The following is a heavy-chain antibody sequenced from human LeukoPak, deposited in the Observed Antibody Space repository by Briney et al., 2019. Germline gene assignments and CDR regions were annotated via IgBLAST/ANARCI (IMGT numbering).Heavy chain of an antibody. CDR3: AKDPPSSGTTFDY. CDR2: IKSKANGETT. D-gene: IGHD2/OR15-2a*01. J-gene: IGHJ4*02. V-gene: IGHV3-15*01. Sequence: PGGSLRLSCAASGFIFSSAWMNWVRQAPGKGLEWVGRIKSKANGETTDYAAPVKGRFTISRDDSRDTLYLQMNSLRAEDTAVYYCAKDPPSSGTTFDYWGQGTLVTVSS. CDR1: GFIFSSAW.